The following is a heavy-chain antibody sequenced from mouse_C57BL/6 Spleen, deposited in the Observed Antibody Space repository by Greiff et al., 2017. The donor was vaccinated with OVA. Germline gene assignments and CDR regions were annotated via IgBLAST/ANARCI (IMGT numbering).Heavy chain of an antibody. CDR3: ARGLGLYYFDY. CDR1: GFTFSDYG. CDR2: ISSGSSTI. D-gene: IGHD4-1*01. V-gene: IGHV5-17*01. J-gene: IGHJ2*01. Sequence: EVKLMESGGGLVKPGGPLKLSCAASGFTFSDYGLHWVRQAPEKGLEWVAYISSGSSTIYYADTVKGRFTISRDNAKNTLFLQMTSLRSEDTAMYYCARGLGLYYFDYWGQGTTLTVSS.